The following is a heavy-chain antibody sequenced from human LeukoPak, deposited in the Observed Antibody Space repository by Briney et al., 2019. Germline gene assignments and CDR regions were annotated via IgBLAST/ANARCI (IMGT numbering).Heavy chain of an antibody. CDR2: ISGGGGST. CDR1: EFTFSNYA. CDR3: AKGSGINHYHWIDP. D-gene: IGHD1-14*01. J-gene: IGHJ5*02. V-gene: IGHV3-23*01. Sequence: GGSLRLSCAASEFTFSNYAMNWVRQAPGKGLEWVSGISGGGGSTYYADSVKGRFTISRDNSKNTLYLQMDSLRAVDTALYYCAKGSGINHYHWIDPWGQGTLVTVSS.